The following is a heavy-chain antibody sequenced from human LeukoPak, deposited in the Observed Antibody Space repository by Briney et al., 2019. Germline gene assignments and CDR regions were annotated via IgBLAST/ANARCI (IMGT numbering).Heavy chain of an antibody. CDR2: IYYSGST. D-gene: IGHD3-22*01. Sequence: PSETLSLTCTVSGGSISSHYWSWIRQPPGKGLEWIGYIYYSGSTNYNPSLKSRVTISVDTSKNQFSLKLSSVTAADTAVYYCARGSLYHDSTGYYYWGQGTLVTVSS. CDR3: ARGSLYHDSTGYYY. J-gene: IGHJ4*02. V-gene: IGHV4-59*08. CDR1: GGSISSHY.